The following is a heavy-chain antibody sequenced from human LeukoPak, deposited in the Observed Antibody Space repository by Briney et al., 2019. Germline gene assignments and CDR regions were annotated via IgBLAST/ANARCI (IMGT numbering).Heavy chain of an antibody. CDR2: ISANGGTT. CDR3: VDPFDS. Sequence: GGSLRLSCSASGFTFSSYAMHWVRQAPGKGLEYVSAISANGGTTYYAVSVKGRFTISRDNSKNTLYLQMSSLRPEDTAVYYCVDPFDSWGQGTLVTVSS. V-gene: IGHV3-64D*06. CDR1: GFTFSSYA. J-gene: IGHJ4*02.